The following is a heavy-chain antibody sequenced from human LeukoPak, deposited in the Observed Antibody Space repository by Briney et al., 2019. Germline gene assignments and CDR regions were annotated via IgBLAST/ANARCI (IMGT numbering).Heavy chain of an antibody. Sequence: GWPLRLSSAASGCTFSSYAMSWVRKAPEKRLEWVSAISDSGDGTYYVDSVKGRFTISRDNSKNTLFLQMNSLRAEDTAVYYCAKEPICGGGSCYSRCFDFWGQGTLVTVSS. J-gene: IGHJ4*02. CDR2: ISDSGDGT. V-gene: IGHV3-23*01. CDR3: AKEPICGGGSCYSRCFDF. D-gene: IGHD2-15*01. CDR1: GCTFSSYA.